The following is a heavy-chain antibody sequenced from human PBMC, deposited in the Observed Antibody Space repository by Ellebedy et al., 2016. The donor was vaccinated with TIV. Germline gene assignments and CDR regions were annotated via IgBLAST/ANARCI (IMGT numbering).Heavy chain of an antibody. V-gene: IGHV3-48*04. CDR1: GFSFSSYG. J-gene: IGHJ4*02. Sequence: GESLKISCAASGFSFSSYGMNWVRQAPGKGLEWVSYISSSGNNINYADSVKGRFTISRDNAKNSLYLQMNSLRGEDTAVYYCARGGSSRPDFWGQGSLVTVSS. D-gene: IGHD6-13*01. CDR3: ARGGSSRPDF. CDR2: ISSSGNNI.